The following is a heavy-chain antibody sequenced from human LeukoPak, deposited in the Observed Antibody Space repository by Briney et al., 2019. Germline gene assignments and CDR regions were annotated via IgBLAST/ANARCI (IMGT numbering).Heavy chain of an antibody. CDR2: IDHSRRT. CDR1: GGSLRDYF. D-gene: IGHD3-9*01. V-gene: IGHV4-34*01. CDR3: ARRGISSSGSYNGDFDH. Sequence: PSETLSLTCAVYGGSLRDYFWSWIRQSPGSRMEWIGEIDHSRRTNYNPSFKSRVTISVDTSKNQFSLSLRSVSAADTAVVYCARRGISSSGSYNGDFDHWGQGTLVTVSS. J-gene: IGHJ4*02.